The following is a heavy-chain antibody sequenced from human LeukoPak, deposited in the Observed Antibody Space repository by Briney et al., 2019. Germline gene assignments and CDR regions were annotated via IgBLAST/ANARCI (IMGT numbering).Heavy chain of an antibody. D-gene: IGHD6-19*01. CDR2: IYYSGST. CDR1: GGSISSSSYY. J-gene: IGHJ4*02. Sequence: SETLSLTCTVSGGSISSSSYYWGWIRQPPGKGLEWIGSIYYSGSTYYNPSLKSRVTISVDTSKNQFSLKLSSVTAADTAVYYCARYSCGWYSYYFDYWGQGTLVTVSS. V-gene: IGHV4-39*01. CDR3: ARYSCGWYSYYFDY.